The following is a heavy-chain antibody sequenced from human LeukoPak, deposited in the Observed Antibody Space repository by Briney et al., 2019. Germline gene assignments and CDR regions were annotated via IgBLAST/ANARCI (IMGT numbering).Heavy chain of an antibody. Sequence: PGGSLTLSCAASGFTFTDYWMTWVRQAPGKGLEWVANINEHGSEEYYVDSVKGRFTISRDNAKNSLYLQMNSLRVEDTAVYYCVRALMVTISWGQGTLVTVSS. J-gene: IGHJ5*02. V-gene: IGHV3-7*01. CDR3: VRALMVTIS. CDR2: INEHGSEE. CDR1: GFTFTDYW. D-gene: IGHD2-21*02.